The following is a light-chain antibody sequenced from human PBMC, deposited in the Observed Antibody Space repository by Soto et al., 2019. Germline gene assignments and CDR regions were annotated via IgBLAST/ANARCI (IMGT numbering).Light chain of an antibody. V-gene: IGKV1-5*01. Sequence: DIQMTQSPSTRSASVGDRVTITCRASQSISSWLAWYQQKPGKAPKLLIYDASSLESGVPSRFSGSGSGTEFTLTISCLQPDDFATYYCQQYNIYLTFGPGTKVDIK. CDR2: DAS. CDR1: QSISSW. CDR3: QQYNIYLT. J-gene: IGKJ3*01.